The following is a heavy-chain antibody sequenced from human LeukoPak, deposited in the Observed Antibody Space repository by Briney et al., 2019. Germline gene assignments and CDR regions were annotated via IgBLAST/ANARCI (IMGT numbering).Heavy chain of an antibody. CDR2: ISSNGGST. V-gene: IGHV3-64*01. D-gene: IGHD3-10*01. J-gene: IGHJ4*02. CDR3: ARGGLLWFGELSGY. CDR1: GFTFSSYA. Sequence: PGGSLRLSCAASGFTFSSYAMHWVRQAPGKGLEYVSVISSNGGSTYYANSVKGRFTISRDDSKNTLYLQMGSLRAVDMAVYYCARGGLLWFGELSGYWGQRTLVTVSS.